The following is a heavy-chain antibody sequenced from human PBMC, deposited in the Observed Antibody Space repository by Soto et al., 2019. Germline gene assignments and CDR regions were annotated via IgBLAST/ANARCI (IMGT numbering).Heavy chain of an antibody. D-gene: IGHD3-3*02. Sequence: PSETLSLTCTVSGGSIRSSSHYWGCIRQTAENGLEWIASIYFDGSANHNPSLKSRVTMSIDTSKNQFSLNLRSVTAADTAVYYCARLSTDIDYWGPGTLVTVSS. CDR2: IYFDGSA. J-gene: IGHJ4*02. V-gene: IGHV4-39*01. CDR1: GGSIRSSSHY. CDR3: ARLSTDIDY.